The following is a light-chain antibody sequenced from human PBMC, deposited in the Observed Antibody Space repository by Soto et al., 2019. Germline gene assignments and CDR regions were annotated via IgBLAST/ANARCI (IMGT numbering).Light chain of an antibody. J-gene: IGLJ2*01. CDR3: SSYTSRSTLV. V-gene: IGLV2-14*01. CDR2: DVS. CDR1: SSDVGGYNY. Sequence: HSVLTQPASVSGSPGQSITISCTGTSSDVGGYNYVSWYQQHPGKAPKLMIYDVSDRPSGVSSRFSGSKSGNTASLTISGLQAEDEADYYCSSYTSRSTLVFGGGTKLTVL.